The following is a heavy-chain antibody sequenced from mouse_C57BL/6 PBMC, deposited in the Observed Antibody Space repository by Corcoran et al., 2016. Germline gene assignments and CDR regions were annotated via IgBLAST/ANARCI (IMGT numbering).Heavy chain of an antibody. Sequence: QVQLQQSGPELVKPGASVKISCKASGYSFTSYYIHWVKQRPGQGLEWIGWIYPGSGNTKYNEKFKGKATLTADTSSSTAYMQLSSLTSEDSAVYYCARSDGYFSYFDYWGQGTTLTVSS. CDR2: IYPGSGNT. CDR1: GYSFTSYY. V-gene: IGHV1-66*01. CDR3: ARSDGYFSYFDY. D-gene: IGHD2-3*01. J-gene: IGHJ2*01.